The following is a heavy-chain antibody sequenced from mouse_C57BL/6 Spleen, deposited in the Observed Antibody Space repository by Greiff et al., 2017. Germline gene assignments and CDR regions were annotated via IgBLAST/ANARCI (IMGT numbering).Heavy chain of an antibody. V-gene: IGHV1-54*01. Sequence: QVQLQQSGAELVRPGTSVKVSCKASGYAFTNSLLEWVKQRPGQGLEWIGVINPGSGGTNYNEKFKGKATLTADKSSSTAYMQLSSLTSEDSAVYFCARGYYYGSRDYGGQGTTLTVSS. CDR3: ARGYYYGSRDY. D-gene: IGHD1-1*01. CDR2: INPGSGGT. J-gene: IGHJ2*01. CDR1: GYAFTNSL.